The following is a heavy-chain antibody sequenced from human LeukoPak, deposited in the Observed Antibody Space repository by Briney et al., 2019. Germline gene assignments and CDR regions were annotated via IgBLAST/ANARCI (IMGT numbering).Heavy chain of an antibody. CDR1: GFTFSSYA. V-gene: IGHV3-23*01. Sequence: PGGSLRLSCAASGFTFSSYAMHWVRQAPGKGLEWVSAISGSGGSTYYADSVKGRFTISRDNSKNTLYLQMNSLRAEDTAVYYCAIPRGYSYGQFDYWGQGTLVTVSS. J-gene: IGHJ4*02. D-gene: IGHD5-18*01. CDR3: AIPRGYSYGQFDY. CDR2: ISGSGGST.